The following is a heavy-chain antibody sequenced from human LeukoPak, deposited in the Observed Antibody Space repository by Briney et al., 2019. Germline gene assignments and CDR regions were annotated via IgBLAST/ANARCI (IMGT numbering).Heavy chain of an antibody. D-gene: IGHD3-22*01. CDR2: INPSGGST. CDR3: ARVRGYYDSSGRGTFDY. J-gene: IGHJ4*02. Sequence: ASVKVSCKASGYTFTSYYMHWVRQAPGQGLEWMRIINPSGGSTSYAQKFQGRVTMTRDTSTSTVYMELSSLRSEDTAVYYCARVRGYYDSSGRGTFDYWGQGTLVTVSS. CDR1: GYTFTSYY. V-gene: IGHV1-46*01.